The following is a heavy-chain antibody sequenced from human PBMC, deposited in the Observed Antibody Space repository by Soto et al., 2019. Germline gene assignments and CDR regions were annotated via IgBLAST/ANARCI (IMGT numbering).Heavy chain of an antibody. Sequence: SLRLSCAASGFTFSSYGMHWVRQAPGKGLEWVAVISYDGSNKYYADSVKGRFTISRDNSKNTLYLQMNSLRAEDTAVYYCAKDRCGWGLSFMDFGGQGTTVPVS. CDR1: GFTFSSYG. CDR2: ISYDGSNK. V-gene: IGHV3-30*18. CDR3: AKDRCGWGLSFMDF. J-gene: IGHJ6*02. D-gene: IGHD3-10*01.